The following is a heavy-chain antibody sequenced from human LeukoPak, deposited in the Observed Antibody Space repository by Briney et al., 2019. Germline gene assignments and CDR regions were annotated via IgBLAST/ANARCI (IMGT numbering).Heavy chain of an antibody. J-gene: IGHJ4*02. V-gene: IGHV4-61*02. CDR2: IYTSGST. D-gene: IGHD1-26*01. Sequence: SETLSLTCTVSGGSISSGSYYWSWIRQPAGKGLEWIGRIYTSGSTNYNPSLKSRVTISVDTSKNQFSLKLSSVTAADTAVYYCARDAFGGPPARGGAFDYWGQGTLVTVSS. CDR3: ARDAFGGPPARGGAFDY. CDR1: GGSISSGSYY.